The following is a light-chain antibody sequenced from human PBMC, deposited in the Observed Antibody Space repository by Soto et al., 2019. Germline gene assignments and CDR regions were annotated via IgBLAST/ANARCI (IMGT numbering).Light chain of an antibody. J-gene: IGKJ1*01. CDR3: LQDYNYPRT. CDR2: GGY. Sequence: AIQMTQSPSSLSASVGDRVTITCRASQGIRNDLGWYQQKPGKAPKLLIYGGYSLQSGVPSRFSGSGSGTDFTLTISSLQPEDFATYCCLQDYNYPRTFGQGTKVEI. V-gene: IGKV1-6*01. CDR1: QGIRND.